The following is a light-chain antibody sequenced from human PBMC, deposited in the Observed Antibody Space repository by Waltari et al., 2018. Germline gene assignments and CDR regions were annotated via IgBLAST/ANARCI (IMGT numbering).Light chain of an antibody. CDR1: QSISNW. CDR2: KAS. J-gene: IGKJ4*01. Sequence: DIQMTQSPSTLSASVGARVTLTYRASQSISNWLAWYQQKPGKAPTLLIYKASTLESGFPSRFSGSGSGTEFTLTISSLQPDDFATYYCQQYNSYSLLTFGGGTKVEIK. CDR3: QQYNSYSLLT. V-gene: IGKV1-5*03.